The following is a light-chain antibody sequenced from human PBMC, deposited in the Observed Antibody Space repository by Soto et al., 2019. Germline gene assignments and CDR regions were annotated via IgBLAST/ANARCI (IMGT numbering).Light chain of an antibody. J-gene: IGLJ3*02. V-gene: IGLV6-57*01. Sequence: NFMLTQPHSVSESPGKTVTISCTGSSGSIAGNYVQWYQQRPGSSPTTVIYEDNQRPSGVPDRFSGSIDSSSNSASRTISGLKTEGEADYYCQSYDSSNVVFGGGTKLTVL. CDR2: EDN. CDR3: QSYDSSNVV. CDR1: SGSIAGNY.